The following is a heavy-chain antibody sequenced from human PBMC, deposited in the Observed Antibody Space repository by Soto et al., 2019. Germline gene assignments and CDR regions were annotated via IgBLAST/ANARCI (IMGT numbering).Heavy chain of an antibody. J-gene: IGHJ6*02. CDR3: ARVPSPFDYYYAMDV. Sequence: ASETLSLTCTVSGDSISSGNKYWSWIRQPPGKGLEWIGYIFSSGTTYYNPSLKSRLTMSLDASQNQFSLKLNSLTGADTAVYFCARVPSPFDYYYAMDVWGQGTTVTVSS. V-gene: IGHV4-30-4*01. D-gene: IGHD3-16*01. CDR2: IFSSGTT. CDR1: GDSISSGNKY.